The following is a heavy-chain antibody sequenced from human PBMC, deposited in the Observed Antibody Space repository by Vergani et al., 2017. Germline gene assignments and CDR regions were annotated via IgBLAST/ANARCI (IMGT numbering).Heavy chain of an antibody. CDR3: AQPPQDLDY. V-gene: IGHV3-23*01. CDR2: ISGSGGST. Sequence: EVQLLESGGGLLQPGGSRRPSCAPSGSTFSGYAMSWVRQAPGKGLEWVSAISGSGGSTYYADSVKGRFTISRDNSKNTLYLQMNSLRAEDTAVYYCAQPPQDLDYWGQGTLVTVSS. D-gene: IGHD2-15*01. CDR1: GSTFSGYA. J-gene: IGHJ4*02.